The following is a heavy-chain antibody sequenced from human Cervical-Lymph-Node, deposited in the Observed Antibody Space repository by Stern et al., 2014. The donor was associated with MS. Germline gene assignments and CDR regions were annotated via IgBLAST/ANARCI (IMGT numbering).Heavy chain of an antibody. CDR2: IYTPTNI. J-gene: IGHJ6*02. V-gene: IGHV4-61*02. CDR1: GGSINSVGFY. CDR3: ASSQGYHYGLDV. Sequence: VQLVESGPGLVRPSQTLSLTCTVSGGSINSVGFYWTWIRQPAGKGLEWIRRIYTPTNINHNPSLKSRVPISKDTSRNQFSLRLTSVTAADAAPYYCASSQGYHYGLDVWGRGTTVTVSS.